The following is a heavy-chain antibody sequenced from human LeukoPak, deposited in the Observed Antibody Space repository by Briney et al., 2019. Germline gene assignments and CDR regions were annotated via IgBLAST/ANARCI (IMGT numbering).Heavy chain of an antibody. J-gene: IGHJ4*02. CDR1: GYTFTGYY. CDR3: AREMGTTYYFDY. Sequence: ASVKVSCKASGYTFTGYYMHWVRQAPGQGLEWMGWNNPNSGGTNYAQKFQGRVTMTRDTSISTAYMELSRLRSDDTAVYYCAREMGTTYYFDYWGQGTLVTVSS. D-gene: IGHD1-1*01. CDR2: NNPNSGGT. V-gene: IGHV1-2*02.